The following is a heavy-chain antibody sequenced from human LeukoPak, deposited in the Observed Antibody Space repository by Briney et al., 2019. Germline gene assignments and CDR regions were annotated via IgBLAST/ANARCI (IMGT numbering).Heavy chain of an antibody. CDR3: AGGATMVRGVIPTPDY. V-gene: IGHV4-59*01. Sequence: KASETLSLTCAVYGVSFSGYYWSWIRQPPGKGLEWIGYIYYSGSTNYNPSLKSRVTISVDTSKNQFSLKLSSVTAADTAVYYCAGGATMVRGVIPTPDYWGQGTLVTVSS. J-gene: IGHJ4*02. CDR1: GVSFSGYY. CDR2: IYYSGST. D-gene: IGHD3-10*01.